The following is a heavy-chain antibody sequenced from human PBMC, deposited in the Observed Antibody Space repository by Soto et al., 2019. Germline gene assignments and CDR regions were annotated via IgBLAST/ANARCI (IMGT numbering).Heavy chain of an antibody. Sequence: QVQLQQWGAGLLKPSETLSLTCAVYGGSFSGYYWSWIRQPPGKGLEWIGEINHSGSTNYNPSLKSRVTIPVDTSKNQFSLKLSSVTAADTAVYYCARDSVGYCSGGSCYPRNALDYWGQGTLVTVSS. D-gene: IGHD2-15*01. CDR3: ARDSVGYCSGGSCYPRNALDY. V-gene: IGHV4-34*01. J-gene: IGHJ4*02. CDR2: INHSGST. CDR1: GGSFSGYY.